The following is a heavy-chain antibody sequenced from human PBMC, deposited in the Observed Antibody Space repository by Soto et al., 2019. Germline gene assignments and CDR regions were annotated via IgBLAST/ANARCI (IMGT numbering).Heavy chain of an antibody. CDR1: GFSLSADGVA. CDR2: IYWDDDT. Sequence: ITLKESGPTLVKPTQSLTLTCTFSGFSLSADGVAVGWIRQPPGKALEWLALIYWDDDTRYRPSLKSRLTITKXTXKXHVVLTMINLDPVDTATYYCAHAYGGTSWPNDAFDVWGQGTVVTVSS. J-gene: IGHJ3*01. V-gene: IGHV2-5*02. CDR3: AHAYGGTSWPNDAFDV. D-gene: IGHD2-2*01.